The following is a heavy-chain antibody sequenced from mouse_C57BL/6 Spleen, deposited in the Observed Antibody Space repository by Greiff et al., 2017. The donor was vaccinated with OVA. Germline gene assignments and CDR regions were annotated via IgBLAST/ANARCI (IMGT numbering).Heavy chain of an antibody. CDR3: ARGGSETFQLSSYAMDY. V-gene: IGHV1-72*01. CDR2: IDPNSGGT. Sequence: QVQLQQPGAELVKPGASVKLSCKASGYTFTSYWMHWVKQRPGRGLEWIGRIDPNSGGTKYNEKFKSKATLTVDKPSSTAYMQLSSRTSEDSAVYYCARGGSETFQLSSYAMDYWGQGTSVTVSS. J-gene: IGHJ4*01. D-gene: IGHD1-1*02. CDR1: GYTFTSYW.